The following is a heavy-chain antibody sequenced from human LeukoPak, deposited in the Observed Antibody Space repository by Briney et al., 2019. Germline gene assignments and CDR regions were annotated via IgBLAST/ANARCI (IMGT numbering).Heavy chain of an antibody. J-gene: IGHJ4*02. V-gene: IGHV4-30-2*01. Sequence: PSETLSLTCAVSGGSISSGGYSWSWIRQPPGKGLEWIGYIYHSGSTYYNPSLKSRVTISVDRSKNQFSLKLSSVTAADTAVYYCARALSGEVDYWGQGTLVTVSS. CDR2: IYHSGST. CDR3: ARALSGEVDY. D-gene: IGHD3-16*01. CDR1: GGSISSGGYS.